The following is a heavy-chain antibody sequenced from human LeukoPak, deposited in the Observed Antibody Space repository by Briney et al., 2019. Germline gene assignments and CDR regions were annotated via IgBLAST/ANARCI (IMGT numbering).Heavy chain of an antibody. CDR3: ARERPELRFLALHGFHPKYAFDI. CDR1: GGSISSCY. J-gene: IGHJ3*02. V-gene: IGHV4-59*01. D-gene: IGHD3-3*01. CDR2: IYYSGST. Sequence: SETLSLTCTVSGGSISSCYWSWIRQPPGKGLEWVGYIYYSGSTNYNPSLKSRVTISVDTSKNQFSLKLSSLTAADTAVYYCARERPELRFLALHGFHPKYAFDIWGQGTIVTVSS.